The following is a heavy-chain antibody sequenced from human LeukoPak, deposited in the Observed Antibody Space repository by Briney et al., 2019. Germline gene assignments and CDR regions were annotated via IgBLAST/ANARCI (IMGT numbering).Heavy chain of an antibody. V-gene: IGHV3-43*01. CDR1: GFTLDDYT. Sequence: GGSLRLSCTASGFTLDDYTMHWVRQPPGKGLEWVSLVSWDGTNTHYADSVRGRFTISRDNSKNSLYLQMNSLRPEDTAFYYCAKDTQISDYSFEYWGQGTLVTVSS. CDR2: VSWDGTNT. CDR3: AKDTQISDYSFEY. D-gene: IGHD3/OR15-3a*01. J-gene: IGHJ4*02.